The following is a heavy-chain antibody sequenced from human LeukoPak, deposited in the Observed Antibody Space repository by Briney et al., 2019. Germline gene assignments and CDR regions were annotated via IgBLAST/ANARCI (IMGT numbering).Heavy chain of an antibody. CDR2: ISGSGGST. V-gene: IGHV3-23*01. CDR3: AKGAYDSSGSQDY. J-gene: IGHJ4*02. CDR1: GFTFSSDA. Sequence: GGSLRLSCAASGFTFSSDAMSWVRQAPGRGLEWVSAISGSGGSTYYADSVKGRFTITRDNSKNTLYLQMNSLRAEDTAVYYCAKGAYDSSGSQDYWGQGTLVTVSS. D-gene: IGHD3-22*01.